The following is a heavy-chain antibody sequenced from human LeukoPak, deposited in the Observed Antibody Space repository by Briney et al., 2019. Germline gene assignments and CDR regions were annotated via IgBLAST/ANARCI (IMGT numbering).Heavy chain of an antibody. D-gene: IGHD6-13*01. V-gene: IGHV1-2*02. CDR2: VNPNSGGT. CDR3: ATSGYSSSWYRSYYYYGMDV. J-gene: IGHJ6*02. Sequence: ASVRVSCKVSGYTFTGYYMYWVRHGPGQGLEGMGWVNPNSGGTNYAQKFQGRVTMTRDTSISTAYMELSRLRSDDTAVYYGATSGYSSSWYRSYYYYGMDVWGQGTTVTVSS. CDR1: GYTFTGYY.